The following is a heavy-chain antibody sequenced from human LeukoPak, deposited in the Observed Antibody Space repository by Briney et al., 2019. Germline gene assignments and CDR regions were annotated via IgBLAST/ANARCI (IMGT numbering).Heavy chain of an antibody. V-gene: IGHV4-4*02. CDR2: IYHSGST. CDR1: GGSISSSNW. J-gene: IGHJ4*02. CDR3: ARSPGRYYYGSGSYLDY. D-gene: IGHD3-10*01. Sequence: SETLSLTCTVSGGSISSSNWWSWVRQPPGKGLEWIGEIYHSGSTNYNPSLKSRVTISVDTSKNQFSLKLSSVTAADTAVYYCARSPGRYYYGSGSYLDYWGQGTLVTVSS.